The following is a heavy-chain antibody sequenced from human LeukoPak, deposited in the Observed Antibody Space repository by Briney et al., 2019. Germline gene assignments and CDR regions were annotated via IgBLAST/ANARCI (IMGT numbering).Heavy chain of an antibody. D-gene: IGHD3-22*01. J-gene: IGHJ4*02. Sequence: PGGSLRRSCAASGFTFNNYAMSWVRQAPGTGLEWVSAIDASGYSTSYADSVKGRFTISRDTSKNTLYLQMNSLRAEDTAVYYCARRRAYDNSGPYPFDYWGQGTLVIVSS. CDR3: ARRRAYDNSGPYPFDY. V-gene: IGHV3-23*01. CDR1: GFTFNNYA. CDR2: IDASGYST.